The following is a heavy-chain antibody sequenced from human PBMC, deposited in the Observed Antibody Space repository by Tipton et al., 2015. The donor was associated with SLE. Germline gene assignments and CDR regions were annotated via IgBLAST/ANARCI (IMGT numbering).Heavy chain of an antibody. V-gene: IGHV4-59*01. Sequence: PGLVKPSETLSLTCTVSGGSFSNYYWSWIRQPPGKGLEWIGYFHYTGSTNYNPSLKSRLTMSAGTSKNQFSLKLSSVTAADTAVYYCARSYYDFWSGPGYWGQGTLVTVSS. D-gene: IGHD3-3*01. CDR1: GGSFSNYY. CDR2: FHYTGST. CDR3: ARSYYDFWSGPGY. J-gene: IGHJ4*02.